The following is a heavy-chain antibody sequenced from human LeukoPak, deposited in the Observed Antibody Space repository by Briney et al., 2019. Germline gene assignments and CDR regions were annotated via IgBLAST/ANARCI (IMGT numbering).Heavy chain of an antibody. J-gene: IGHJ4*02. CDR2: IGPHSSAT. V-gene: IGHV1-2*02. Sequence: ASVKVSCKSSGFTFTDYYIHWVRQAPGQGLEWMGYIGPHSSATSSPQEFQGRVTMTRDTSMSTAYMELTRLTSDDTAVYYCARVPALGYCSSTSCYPEDWGQGTLVTVSS. CDR3: ARVPALGYCSSTSCYPED. CDR1: GFTFTDYY. D-gene: IGHD2-2*01.